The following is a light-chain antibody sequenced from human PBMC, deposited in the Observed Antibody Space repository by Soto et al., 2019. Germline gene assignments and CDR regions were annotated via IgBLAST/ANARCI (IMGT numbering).Light chain of an antibody. J-gene: IGKJ1*01. CDR1: QSVSNNY. CDR3: QQYGTSTWT. V-gene: IGKV3-20*01. Sequence: EIVLTQSPGTLSLSPGERATLSCRASQSVSNNYLAWYHQKPGRAPRLVIYGASSRATGIPDRFSGSGSGADFTLTISRLEPEFFAVYCCQQYGTSTWTFGQKTRVEI. CDR2: GAS.